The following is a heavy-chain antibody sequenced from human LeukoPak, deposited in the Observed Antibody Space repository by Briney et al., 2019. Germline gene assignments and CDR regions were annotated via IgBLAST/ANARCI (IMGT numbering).Heavy chain of an antibody. V-gene: IGHV4-59*12. CDR3: ARDMGYCSSTSCYKGGYYYMDV. D-gene: IGHD2-2*02. CDR2: IYYSGST. CDR1: GGSISSYY. Sequence: SETLSLTCTVSGGSISSYYWSWIRQPPGKGLEWIGYIYYSGSTNYNPSLKSRVTISVDTSKNQFSLKLSSVTAADTAVYYCARDMGYCSSTSCYKGGYYYMDVWGKGTTVTVSS. J-gene: IGHJ6*03.